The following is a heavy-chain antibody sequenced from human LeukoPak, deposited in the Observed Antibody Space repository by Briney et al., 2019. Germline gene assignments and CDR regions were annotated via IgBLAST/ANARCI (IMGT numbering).Heavy chain of an antibody. CDR1: GFTFSTYG. CDR2: IRYDGSNK. CDR3: AKDKDPWKSTAISDFDY. Sequence: GGSLRLSCAASGFTFSTYGMHWVRQAPSKGLEWVAFIRYDGSNKYYADSVKGRLTISRDNSKNTLYLQMNSLRGEDTAVYFCAKDKDPWKSTAISDFDYWGQGTLVTVSS. V-gene: IGHV3-30*02. D-gene: IGHD1-1*01. J-gene: IGHJ4*02.